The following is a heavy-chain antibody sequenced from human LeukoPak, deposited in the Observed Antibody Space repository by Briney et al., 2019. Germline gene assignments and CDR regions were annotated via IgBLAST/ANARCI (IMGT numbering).Heavy chain of an antibody. V-gene: IGHV4-34*01. D-gene: IGHD3-16*02. J-gene: IGHJ3*02. Sequence: SETLSLTCAVYGGSFSGYYWSWIRQPPGKGLEWIGEINHSGSTNYNPSLKSRVTISVDTSKNQFSLKLSSVTAADTAVYYCARGDYVWGSYRSRPTGAFDIWGQGTMVTVPS. CDR2: INHSGST. CDR3: ARGDYVWGSYRSRPTGAFDI. CDR1: GGSFSGYY.